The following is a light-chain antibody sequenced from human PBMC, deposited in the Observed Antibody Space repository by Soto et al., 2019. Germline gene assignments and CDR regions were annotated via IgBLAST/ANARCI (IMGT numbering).Light chain of an antibody. CDR2: LGS. J-gene: IGKJ4*01. Sequence: ESVMTQSPLSLSVTPGEPASIACRSSQSLLHSNGYNYLDWYLQKPGQSPQLLIYLGSFRAAGVPDRFSGSGSGTDFTLKISRVKAADVGVYYCMQALQTPSFGGGTKVEIK. CDR3: MQALQTPS. CDR1: QSLLHSNGYNY. V-gene: IGKV2-28*01.